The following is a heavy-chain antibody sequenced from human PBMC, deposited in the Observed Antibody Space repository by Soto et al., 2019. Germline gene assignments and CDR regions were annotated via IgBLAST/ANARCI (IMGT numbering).Heavy chain of an antibody. V-gene: IGHV3-23*01. Sequence: EVQLLESGGGLVQSGGSLRLSCAASGFTFSSYAMSWVRQAPGKGLEWVSHISSSDGSTYYADSVKGRFTISRDNSKNTLYLQMNTLRAEDTAVYFCTKGNVVVAAAQDYWGQGTLGTVSS. D-gene: IGHD2-15*01. CDR1: GFTFSSYA. CDR3: TKGNVVVAAAQDY. CDR2: ISSSDGST. J-gene: IGHJ4*02.